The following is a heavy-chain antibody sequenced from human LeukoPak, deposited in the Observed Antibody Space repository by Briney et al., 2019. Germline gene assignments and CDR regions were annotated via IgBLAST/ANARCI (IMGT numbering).Heavy chain of an antibody. D-gene: IGHD4-11*01. CDR3: ARDNYSFDY. V-gene: IGHV4-31*03. CDR1: GVSISSGGYY. Sequence: RASQTLSLTCTVSGVSISSGGYYWRWIRQHPGKGLEWIGYIYYSGSTYYNPSLKSRVTIALDTSKNQFSLKLSTVTAADTAVYYCARDNYSFDYWGQGTLVTVSS. CDR2: IYYSGST. J-gene: IGHJ4*02.